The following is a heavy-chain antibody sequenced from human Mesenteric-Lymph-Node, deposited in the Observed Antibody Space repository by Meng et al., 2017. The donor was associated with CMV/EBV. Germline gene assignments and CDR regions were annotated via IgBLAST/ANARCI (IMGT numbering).Heavy chain of an antibody. CDR2: IYHSGST. Sequence: GSLRLSCAVSGGSINTSDWWSWVRQSPGKGLEWIGEIYHSGSTNNNPSPKSRVTISVDKSKNLFSLKLSSVTAADTAVYYCARWRGAAAGIFYYYYGMDVWGQGTTVTVSS. J-gene: IGHJ6*02. CDR1: GGSINTSDW. CDR3: ARWRGAAAGIFYYYYGMDV. D-gene: IGHD6-13*01. V-gene: IGHV4-4*02.